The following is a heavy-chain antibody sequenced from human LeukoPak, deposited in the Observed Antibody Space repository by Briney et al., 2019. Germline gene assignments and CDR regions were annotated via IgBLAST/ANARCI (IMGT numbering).Heavy chain of an antibody. CDR3: ARDRSSSGYFDY. V-gene: IGHV3-21*01. D-gene: IGHD6-19*01. CDR2: ISSSSSYI. J-gene: IGHJ4*02. CDR1: GFTFSSYS. Sequence: GGSLRLSCAASGFTFSSYSMNWVRQAPGKGLEWVSSISSSSSYIYYADSVKGRFTISRDNAKNSLYLQMNSLRAEDTAVYYCARDRSSSGYFDYWGRGTLVTVSS.